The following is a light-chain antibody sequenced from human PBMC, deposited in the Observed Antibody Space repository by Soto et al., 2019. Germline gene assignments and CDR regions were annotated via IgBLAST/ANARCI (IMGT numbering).Light chain of an antibody. Sequence: EIVMTQSPATLSVSPGERVTLSCRASQSVSRFLAWYQQRPGQAPRLLIYDTSTRATGVPARFSGSGSGKEFSLTISSLQSEDFAGYYCQQYDNWPPCTFGQGTKLEVK. J-gene: IGKJ2*02. CDR3: QQYDNWPPCT. CDR2: DTS. CDR1: QSVSRF. V-gene: IGKV3-15*01.